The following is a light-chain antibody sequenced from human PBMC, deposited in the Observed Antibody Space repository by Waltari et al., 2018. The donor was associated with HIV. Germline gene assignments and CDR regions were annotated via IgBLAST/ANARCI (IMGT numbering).Light chain of an antibody. CDR1: KLGDKY. V-gene: IGLV3-1*01. J-gene: IGLJ2*01. Sequence: SYELTQPPSVSVSPGQTASITCSGDKLGDKYVCWYQQKPGQSPVVVIDQDSKRPSGIPERFSGSNSGNTATLTISGTQAMDEADYYCQAWDSSTVVFGGGTKLTVL. CDR3: QAWDSSTVV. CDR2: QDS.